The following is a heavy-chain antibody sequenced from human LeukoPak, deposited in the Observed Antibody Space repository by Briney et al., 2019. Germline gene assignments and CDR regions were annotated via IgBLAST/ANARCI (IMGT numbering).Heavy chain of an antibody. V-gene: IGHV4-59*08. CDR3: ASGVAAAGTGLAY. CDR2: IYYSGST. Sequence: SETLSLTCTVSGGSISSYYWSWIRQPPGKGLEWIGYIYYSGSTNYNPSLKSRVTISVDTSKNQVSLKLSSVTAADTAVYYCASGVAAAGTGLAYWGQGTLVTVSS. J-gene: IGHJ4*02. CDR1: GGSISSYY. D-gene: IGHD6-13*01.